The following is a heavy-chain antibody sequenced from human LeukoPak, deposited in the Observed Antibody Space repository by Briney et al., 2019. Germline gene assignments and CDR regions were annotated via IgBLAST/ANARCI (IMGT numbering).Heavy chain of an antibody. CDR2: IKQDGSEK. J-gene: IGHJ4*02. V-gene: IGHV3-7*01. Sequence: PGGSLRLSCAASGFTFSSYWMSRVRQAPGKGLEWVANIKQDGSEKYYVDSVKGRFTISRDNAKNSLYLQMNSLRAEDTAVYYCARDSGYSTFDYWGQGTRVTVSS. CDR1: GFTFSSYW. D-gene: IGHD3-22*01. CDR3: ARDSGYSTFDY.